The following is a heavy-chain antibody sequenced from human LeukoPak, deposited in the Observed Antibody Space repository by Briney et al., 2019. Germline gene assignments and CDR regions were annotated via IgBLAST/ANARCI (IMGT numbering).Heavy chain of an antibody. CDR2: INPNSGGA. Sequence: GASVKVSCKASGYTFTGYYMHWVREAPGQGLESMGWINPNSGGANYAQKFQGRVTMTRDTSISTAYMELSRLRSDDTAVYYCARDPLRRYYDFWSGYYSPANWFDPWGQGTLVTVSS. V-gene: IGHV1-2*02. D-gene: IGHD3-3*01. CDR3: ARDPLRRYYDFWSGYYSPANWFDP. J-gene: IGHJ5*02. CDR1: GYTFTGYY.